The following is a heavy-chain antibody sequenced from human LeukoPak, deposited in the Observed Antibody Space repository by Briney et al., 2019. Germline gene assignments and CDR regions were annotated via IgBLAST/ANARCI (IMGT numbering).Heavy chain of an antibody. CDR2: IRCGGDVT. CDR3: ANWGGTETIGTIWYGSLDY. CDR1: GFSFRIYI. D-gene: IGHD6-13*01. V-gene: IGHV3-23*01. J-gene: IGHJ4*01. Sequence: GGSLSLSCTVSGFSFRIYIMTWVSLRPGKGLEWVASIRCGGDVTFHADSVKGGFRTTRDDPRSTLYLQMDSLRVDDTGVNYCANWGGTETIGTIWYGSLDYCRQGSQVTV.